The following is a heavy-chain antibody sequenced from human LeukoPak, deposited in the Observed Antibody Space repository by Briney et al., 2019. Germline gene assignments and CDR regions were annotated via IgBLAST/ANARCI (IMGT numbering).Heavy chain of an antibody. CDR2: IYHSGST. D-gene: IGHD3-3*01. CDR3: ARGVERSGRLANYFDY. V-gene: IGHV4-30-2*01. J-gene: IGHJ4*02. Sequence: PSETLSLTCTVSGGSISSGGYYWSWIRQPPGKGLEWIGYIYHSGSTYYNPSLKSRVTISVDRSKNQFSLKLSSVTAADTAVYYCARGVERSGRLANYFDYWGQGNLVTVSS. CDR1: GGSISSGGYY.